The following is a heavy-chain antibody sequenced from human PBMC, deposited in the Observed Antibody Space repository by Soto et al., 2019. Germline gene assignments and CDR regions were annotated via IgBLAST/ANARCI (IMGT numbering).Heavy chain of an antibody. CDR1: GFTFDDYA. CDR2: ISWNSGSI. V-gene: IGHV3-9*01. D-gene: IGHD3-10*01. CDR3: ARSPGSSFGDYFDY. Sequence: GGSLRLSCAASGFTFDDYAMHWVRQAPGKGLEWVSGISWNSGSIGYADSVKGRFTISRDNAKNSLYLQMNSLRAEDTALYYCARSPGSSFGDYFDYWGQGTLVTVSS. J-gene: IGHJ4*02.